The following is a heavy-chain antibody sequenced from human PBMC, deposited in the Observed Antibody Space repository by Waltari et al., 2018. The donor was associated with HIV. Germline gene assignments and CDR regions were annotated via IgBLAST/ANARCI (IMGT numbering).Heavy chain of an antibody. CDR2: IYYTGST. D-gene: IGHD2-15*01. CDR1: GGSVGSSGFS. CDR3: ARDRFCNGNGCSPSDAFDV. Sequence: QLRLQESGSGLLKPSQTLSLTCNVSGGSVGSSGFSWSWIRQSPGKGLEWIGYIYYTGSTYYKPSRKSRVNISLDRSKNQFSLRLSYVSAADTAVYYCARDRFCNGNGCSPSDAFDVLGQGRMVTVSS. V-gene: IGHV4-30-2*06. J-gene: IGHJ3*01.